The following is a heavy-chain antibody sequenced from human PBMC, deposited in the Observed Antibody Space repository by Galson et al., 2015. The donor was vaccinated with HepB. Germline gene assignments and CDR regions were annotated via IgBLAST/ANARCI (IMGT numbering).Heavy chain of an antibody. V-gene: IGHV3-30*18. CDR1: GFTFSSYG. CDR2: ISYDGSDK. D-gene: IGHD6-13*01. Sequence: SLRLSCAASGFTFSSYGIHWVRQAPGKGLEWVALISYDGSDKYYADSVKGRFTISRDNSKNTLYLQMNSLRAEDTAVYYCAKRTHYGSSWGRTHYYSYSEMDVWGQGTTVTVSS. CDR3: AKRTHYGSSWGRTHYYSYSEMDV. J-gene: IGHJ6*02.